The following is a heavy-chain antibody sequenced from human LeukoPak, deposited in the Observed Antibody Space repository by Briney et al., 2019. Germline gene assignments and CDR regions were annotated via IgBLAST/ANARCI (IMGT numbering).Heavy chain of an antibody. D-gene: IGHD1-1*01. Sequence: GGSLRLSCAASGFTFSSYAMSWVRQAPGKGLEWVSAISGSGGSTYYADSVKGRFTISRDNSKNSLYLQMNSLRAEDTAVYYCARGSGTTGAILFDYWGQGTLVTVSS. CDR1: GFTFSSYA. V-gene: IGHV3-23*01. J-gene: IGHJ4*02. CDR2: ISGSGGST. CDR3: ARGSGTTGAILFDY.